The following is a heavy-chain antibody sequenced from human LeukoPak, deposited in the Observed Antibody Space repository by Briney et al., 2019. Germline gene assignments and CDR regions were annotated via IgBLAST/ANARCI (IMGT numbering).Heavy chain of an antibody. CDR3: ARDLVAVAPLDY. J-gene: IGHJ4*02. V-gene: IGHV1-18*01. CDR2: ISAYNGNT. Sequence: ASVRVSCKASGYTFTSYGISWVRQAPGQGLEWMGWISAYNGNTNYAQKLQGRVTLTTDTSTSTAYMELRSLRSDDTAVYYCARDLVAVAPLDYWGQGTLVTVSS. CDR1: GYTFTSYG. D-gene: IGHD6-19*01.